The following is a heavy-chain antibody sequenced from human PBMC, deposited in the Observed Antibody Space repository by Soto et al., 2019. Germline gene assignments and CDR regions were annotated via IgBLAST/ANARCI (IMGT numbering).Heavy chain of an antibody. CDR1: VYSFTSYW. J-gene: IGHJ6*02. CDR3: ARLGSSSTFHYYYYYGMDV. D-gene: IGHD6-6*01. CDR2: IDPSDSYT. Sequence: PGESLKISCKGSVYSFTSYWISWVRQMPGKGLEWMGRIDPSDSYTNYSPSFQGHVTISADKSISTAYLQWSSLKASDTAMYYCARLGSSSTFHYYYYYGMDVWGQGTTVTVSS. V-gene: IGHV5-10-1*01.